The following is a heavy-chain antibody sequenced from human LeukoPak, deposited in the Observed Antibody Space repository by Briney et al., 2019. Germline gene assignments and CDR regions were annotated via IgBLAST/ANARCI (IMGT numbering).Heavy chain of an antibody. CDR1: GFTFSSYW. CDR3: AKDFGFHSSGLFDY. Sequence: GGSLRLSCAASGFTFSSYWMSWVRQAPGKGLEWVANIKQDGSEKYYVDSMKGRFTISRDNSKNTLYLQMNSLRAEDTAVYYCAKDFGFHSSGLFDYWGQGTLVTVSS. CDR2: IKQDGSEK. J-gene: IGHJ4*02. V-gene: IGHV3-7*03. D-gene: IGHD6-19*01.